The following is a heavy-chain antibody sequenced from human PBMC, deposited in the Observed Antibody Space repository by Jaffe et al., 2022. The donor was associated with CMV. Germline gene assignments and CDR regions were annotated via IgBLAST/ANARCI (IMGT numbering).Heavy chain of an antibody. CDR1: GFTLDDQA. D-gene: IGHD6-19*01. J-gene: IGHJ4*02. CDR3: STYGSSGWKHFDY. Sequence: EVQLVESGGGFVQPGRSLRLSCTASGFTLDDQAMTWVRQAPGKGLEWVGFIRSKAYGGTTQYAASVKGRFTISRDDSKDVAYLQMNSLKTEDTAIYYCSTYGSSGWKHFDYWGQGTLVTVSS. V-gene: IGHV3-49*04. CDR2: IRSKAYGGTT.